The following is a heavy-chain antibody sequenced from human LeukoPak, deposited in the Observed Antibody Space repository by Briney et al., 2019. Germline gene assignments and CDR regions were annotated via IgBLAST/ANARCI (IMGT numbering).Heavy chain of an antibody. J-gene: IGHJ6*03. V-gene: IGHV4-39*01. CDR3: ATLNCSGGSCYRYNYYYYMDV. CDR1: GGSITNTNYY. Sequence: KASETLSLTCTVSGGSITNTNYYWGWIRQPPGKGLEWIGSIFYSGSTYYNPSLQSRVTISVDTSKNQFSLKLSSVTAADTAVYYCATLNCSGGSCYRYNYYYYMDVWGKGTTVTVSS. CDR2: IFYSGST. D-gene: IGHD2-15*01.